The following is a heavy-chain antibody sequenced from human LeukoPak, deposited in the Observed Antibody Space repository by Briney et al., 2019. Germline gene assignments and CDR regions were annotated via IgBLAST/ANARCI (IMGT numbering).Heavy chain of an antibody. J-gene: IGHJ6*03. D-gene: IGHD4-17*01. CDR1: GASISTYY. CDR3: ARHVATTVARGYSCHPMDV. Sequence: SETLSLTCTASGASISTYYWSWIRQPPREGLEWIAYIAPSGGAVYNTSLNSRLTVSVDTSKNQFSLKLNSVTAADTAVYYCARHVATTVARGYSCHPMDVWGKGTTVSVSS. CDR2: IAPSGGA. V-gene: IGHV4-4*09.